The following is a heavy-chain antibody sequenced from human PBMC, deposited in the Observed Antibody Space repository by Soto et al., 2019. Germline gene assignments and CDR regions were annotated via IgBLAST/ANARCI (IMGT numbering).Heavy chain of an antibody. V-gene: IGHV4-59*01. CDR1: GGSISSYY. CDR2: IYYSGST. CDR3: AGGGIGYPGYNWFDP. J-gene: IGHJ5*02. Sequence: PSETLSLTCTVSGGSISSYYWSWIRQPPGKGLEWIGYIYYSGSTNYNPSLKSRVTISVDTSKNQFSLKLSSVTAADTAVYYCAGGGIGYPGYNWFDPWGQGTLVTVSS. D-gene: IGHD2-2*03.